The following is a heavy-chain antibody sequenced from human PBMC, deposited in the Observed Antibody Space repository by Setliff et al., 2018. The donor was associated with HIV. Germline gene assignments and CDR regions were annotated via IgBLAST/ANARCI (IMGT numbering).Heavy chain of an antibody. CDR2: INAGTGNT. CDR3: ARSLREYSYGSPDY. D-gene: IGHD5-18*01. V-gene: IGHV1-3*01. J-gene: IGHJ4*02. CDR1: GYAFSDHA. Sequence: ASVKVSCKASGYAFSDHALHWVRQAPGQRFEWMGWINAGTGNTKYSQKFQDRVTISRDIHANTAYMELSSLRSEDTAIYYCARSLREYSYGSPDYWGPGTLVTVSS.